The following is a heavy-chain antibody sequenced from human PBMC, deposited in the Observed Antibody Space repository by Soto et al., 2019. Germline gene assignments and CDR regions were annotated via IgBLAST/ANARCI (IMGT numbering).Heavy chain of an antibody. D-gene: IGHD3-10*01. CDR2: ISSNGGST. CDR3: ARGSARRGNWYFDL. Sequence: GGSLRLSCAASGFTFSSYAMHWVRQAPGKGLEYVSAISSNGGSTYYANSVKGRFTISRDNSKNTLYLQMGSLRAEDMAVYYCARGSARRGNWYFDLWGRGTLVTVSS. V-gene: IGHV3-64*01. J-gene: IGHJ2*01. CDR1: GFTFSSYA.